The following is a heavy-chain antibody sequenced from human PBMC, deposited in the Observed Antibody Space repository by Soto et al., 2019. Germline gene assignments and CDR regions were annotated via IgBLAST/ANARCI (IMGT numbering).Heavy chain of an antibody. CDR1: GGSFSEYY. J-gene: IGHJ5*01. D-gene: IGHD6-19*01. Sequence: QVQLQQWGAGLLKPSQTLSLTCAVYGGSFSEYYWTWIRQPPGKGLECIGEINHSGTTSYNPSLKSRVTISVNTSKNQFSLKLSSVTAADTAVYFCARGGFSRGWYLGTDSWGQGTLVTVSS. V-gene: IGHV4-34*01. CDR2: INHSGTT. CDR3: ARGGFSRGWYLGTDS.